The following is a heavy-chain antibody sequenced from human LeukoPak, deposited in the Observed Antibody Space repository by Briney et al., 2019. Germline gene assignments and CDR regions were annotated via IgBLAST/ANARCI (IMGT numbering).Heavy chain of an antibody. J-gene: IGHJ4*02. CDR1: GLNFDDSA. Sequence: PGGSLRLSCAASGLNFDDSAMHCVRQAPGKGLEWVSLISADGGSTFSADSVKGRFSISRDNSKNSLYLQMNSLRSEDTAMYYCAKESGKFDYWGQGNLVAVSS. V-gene: IGHV3-43*02. CDR3: AKESGKFDY. CDR2: ISADGGST.